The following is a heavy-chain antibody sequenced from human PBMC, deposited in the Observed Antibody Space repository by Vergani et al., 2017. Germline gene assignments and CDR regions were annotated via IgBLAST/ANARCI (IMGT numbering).Heavy chain of an antibody. Sequence: QVQLVQSGAEVKKPGSSVKVSCKASGATFRSNTISWVRQVPGQGLEWMGRIIPMFATANYAQKFQGRVTITADESTSTAYMELSSLRSEDTAVYYCARDFLWSGYQEYDAFDIWGQGTMVTVSS. CDR1: GATFRSNT. J-gene: IGHJ3*02. V-gene: IGHV1-69*08. CDR2: IIPMFATA. D-gene: IGHD3-3*01. CDR3: ARDFLWSGYQEYDAFDI.